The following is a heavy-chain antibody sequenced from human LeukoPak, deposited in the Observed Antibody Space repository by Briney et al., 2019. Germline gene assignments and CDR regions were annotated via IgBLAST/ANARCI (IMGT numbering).Heavy chain of an antibody. CDR1: GYSFTGYN. V-gene: IGHV1-2*06. D-gene: IGHD6-13*01. CDR3: ARSCNLIAASVTKDYYYYMDV. CDR2: INPHSGGT. J-gene: IGHJ6*03. Sequence: ASVKVPCKASGYSFTGYNIHWVRQAPGQGLEWMGRINPHSGGTRFAQKFQDRITMTIDKSDNTVYMELNSVTSGDTAVYFCARSCNLIAASVTKDYYYYMDVWGKGITVTVSS.